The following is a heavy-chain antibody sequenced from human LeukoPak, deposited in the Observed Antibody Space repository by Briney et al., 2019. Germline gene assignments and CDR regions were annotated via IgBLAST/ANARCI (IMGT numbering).Heavy chain of an antibody. CDR3: ARDISGSRLPDLYYYYGMDV. D-gene: IGHD1-26*01. CDR2: IYYSGST. CDR1: GGSISSYY. Sequence: NPSETLSLTCTVSGGSISSYYWSWIRQPPGKGLEWIGYIYYSGSTNYNPSLKSRVTISVDTSKNQFSLKLSSVTAADTAVYYCARDISGSRLPDLYYYYGMDVWGQGTTVTVSS. J-gene: IGHJ6*02. V-gene: IGHV4-59*01.